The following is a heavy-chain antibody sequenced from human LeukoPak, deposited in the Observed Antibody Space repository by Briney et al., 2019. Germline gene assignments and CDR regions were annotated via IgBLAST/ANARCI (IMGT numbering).Heavy chain of an antibody. J-gene: IGHJ4*02. D-gene: IGHD3-22*01. CDR1: GFTFSSYS. CDR2: ISSSSSTI. V-gene: IGHV3-48*01. CDR3: VREGYYDSSGTFDY. Sequence: GGSLRLSCAASGFTFSSYSMNWVRQAPGKGLEWVSYISSSSSTIYYADSVKGRFTISRDNAKNSLYLQMNSLRAEDTAVYYCVREGYYDSSGTFDYWGQGTLVTVSS.